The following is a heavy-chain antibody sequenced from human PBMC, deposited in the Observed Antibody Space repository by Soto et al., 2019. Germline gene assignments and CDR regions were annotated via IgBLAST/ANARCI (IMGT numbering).Heavy chain of an antibody. V-gene: IGHV1-46*03. Sequence: GASVKVSCKASGYTFTSYYMHWVRQAPGQGLEWMGIINPSGGSTSYAQKFQGRVTMTRDTSTSTVYMELSSLRSEDTAVYYCARDQGDIVVVVAATPGAFDIWGQGTMVTVSS. J-gene: IGHJ3*02. D-gene: IGHD2-15*01. CDR3: ARDQGDIVVVVAATPGAFDI. CDR1: GYTFTSYY. CDR2: INPSGGST.